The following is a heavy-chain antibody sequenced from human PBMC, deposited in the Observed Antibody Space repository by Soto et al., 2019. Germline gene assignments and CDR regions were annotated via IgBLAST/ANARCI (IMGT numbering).Heavy chain of an antibody. Sequence: PGGSLRLSCAVSGFSLSSYWMHWVRQAPGKGLVWVSRIQSDGSSTYYADSVKGRFTISRDNAKNTLFLQMDSLRVEDTAVYYCAKDRYGDYGGIDYWGQGTMVTVSS. J-gene: IGHJ4*02. V-gene: IGHV3-74*01. D-gene: IGHD4-17*01. CDR2: IQSDGSST. CDR1: GFSLSSYW. CDR3: AKDRYGDYGGIDY.